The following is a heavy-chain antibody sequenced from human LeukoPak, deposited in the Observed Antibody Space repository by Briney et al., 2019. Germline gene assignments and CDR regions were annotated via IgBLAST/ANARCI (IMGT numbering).Heavy chain of an antibody. V-gene: IGHV4-61*09. CDR2: IYASGST. CDR3: ARGYYYGSGGMVDY. Sequence: SETLSLTCTVSGGSISSCSYYWSWIRQPAGKGLEWVGNIYASGSTNYNPSLKSRVTISVDTSKNQFSLKLSSGTAADTAVYYCARGYYYGSGGMVDYWGQGTLVTVSS. CDR1: GGSISSCSYY. J-gene: IGHJ4*02. D-gene: IGHD3-10*01.